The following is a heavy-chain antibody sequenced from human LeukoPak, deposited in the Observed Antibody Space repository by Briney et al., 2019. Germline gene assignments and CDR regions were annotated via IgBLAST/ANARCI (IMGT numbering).Heavy chain of an antibody. J-gene: IGHJ4*02. CDR2: IGGSGGST. CDR3: AKGPFYYYDS. V-gene: IGHV3-23*01. D-gene: IGHD3-22*01. CDR1: GFTFSSYA. Sequence: GGSLRLSCAASGFTFSSYAMSWVRQAPGKGLEWVSAIGGSGGSTYYADSVKGRFTVSRDNSKNTLYLQMNSLRAEDTAVYYCAKGPFYYYDSWGQGTLATVSS.